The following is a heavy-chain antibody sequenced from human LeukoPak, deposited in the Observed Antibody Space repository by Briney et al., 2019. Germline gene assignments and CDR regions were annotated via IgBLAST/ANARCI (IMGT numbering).Heavy chain of an antibody. CDR3: ARAGVVPAASNFDY. CDR1: GYTFTGYY. CDR2: INPNSGGT. J-gene: IGHJ4*02. V-gene: IGHV1-2*02. Sequence: GSSVKVSCKASGYTFTGYYMHWVRQAPGQGLEWMGWINPNSGGTNYAQKFQGRVTMTRDTSISTAYMELSRLRSDDTAVYYCARAGVVPAASNFDYWGQGTLVTVSS. D-gene: IGHD2-2*01.